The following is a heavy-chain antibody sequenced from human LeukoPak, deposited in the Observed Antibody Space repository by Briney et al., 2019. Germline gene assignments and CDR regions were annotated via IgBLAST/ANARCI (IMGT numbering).Heavy chain of an antibody. CDR2: IYSGGST. CDR1: GFTVSSNY. CDR3: AKGSIFGVVPTLYFDY. J-gene: IGHJ4*02. V-gene: IGHV3-66*01. Sequence: GGSLRLSCAASGFTVSSNYMSWVRQAPGKGLEWVSVIYSGGSTYYADSVKGRFTISRDNSKNTLYLQMNSLRAEDTAVYYCAKGSIFGVVPTLYFDYWGQGTLVTVSS. D-gene: IGHD3-3*01.